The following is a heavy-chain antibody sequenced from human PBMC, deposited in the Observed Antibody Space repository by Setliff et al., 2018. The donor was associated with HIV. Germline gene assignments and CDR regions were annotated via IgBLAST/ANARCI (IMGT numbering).Heavy chain of an antibody. CDR3: ARIPNHSSGFDY. D-gene: IGHD3-22*01. CDR1: GGTFRSHE. V-gene: IGHV1-69*13. CDR2: IVLILTTG. Sequence: GASVKVPCKASGGTFRSHEISWVRQAPGQGLEGMGGIVLILTTGNYPPKFQGRVTITADESTTTAYMELSILRSENTAVYYCARIPNHSSGFDYWGQGTPVTVSS. J-gene: IGHJ4*02.